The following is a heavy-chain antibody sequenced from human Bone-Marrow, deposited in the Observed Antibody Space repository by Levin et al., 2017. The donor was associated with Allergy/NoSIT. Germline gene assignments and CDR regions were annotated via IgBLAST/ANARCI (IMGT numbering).Heavy chain of an antibody. V-gene: IGHV4-34*01. Sequence: PSETLSLTCAVYGGSFSGYYWSWIRQPPGKGLEWVGEINNSGSTNYNPSLKSRVTISIDTSKNQFSLNLNSVTAADTAVYYCAHLRRCDILTGYWNYYFDYWGQGTLVIVSS. J-gene: IGHJ4*02. CDR3: AHLRRCDILTGYWNYYFDY. CDR1: GGSFSGYY. CDR2: INNSGST. D-gene: IGHD3-9*01.